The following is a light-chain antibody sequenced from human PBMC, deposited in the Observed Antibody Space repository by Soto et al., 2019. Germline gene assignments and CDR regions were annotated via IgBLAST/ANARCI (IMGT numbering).Light chain of an antibody. V-gene: IGKV3-11*01. CDR2: DAS. CDR3: QHRINWPLT. J-gene: IGKJ4*01. Sequence: EIVLTQSPATLSLSPGESATHSCRASQNVDTYLAWYQQKPGQAPRLLIYDASNRATGIPARFSGSGSRTDFTLTISNLEPEDFAVYYCQHRINWPLTFGGGTKVDIK. CDR1: QNVDTY.